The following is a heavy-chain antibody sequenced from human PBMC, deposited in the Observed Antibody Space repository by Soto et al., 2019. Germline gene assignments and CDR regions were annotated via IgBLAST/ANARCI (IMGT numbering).Heavy chain of an antibody. D-gene: IGHD6-13*01. CDR1: GFTFSSYG. CDR2: IWYDGSNK. V-gene: IGHV3-33*01. CDR3: ASAGRAAAGNKWDY. Sequence: QVPLVESGGGVVQPGRSLRLSCAASGFTFSSYGMHWVRQAPGKGLEWVAVIWYDGSNKYYADSVKGRFTISRDNSKNTLYLQMNSLRAEDTAVYYCASAGRAAAGNKWDYWGQGTLVTVSS. J-gene: IGHJ4*02.